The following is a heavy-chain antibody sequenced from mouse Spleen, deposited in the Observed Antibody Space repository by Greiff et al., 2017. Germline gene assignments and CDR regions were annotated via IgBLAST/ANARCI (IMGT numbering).Heavy chain of an antibody. CDR3: AREWTGAFAY. CDR1: GFTFSDYG. V-gene: IGHV5-17*01. Sequence: EVQLVESGGGLVKPGGSLKLSCAASGFTFSDYGMHWVRQAPEKGLEWVAYISSGSSTIYYADTVKGRFTISRDNAKNTLFLQMTSLGSEDSAMYYCAREWTGAFAYWGQGTLVTVSA. CDR2: ISSGSSTI. D-gene: IGHD4-1*01. J-gene: IGHJ3*01.